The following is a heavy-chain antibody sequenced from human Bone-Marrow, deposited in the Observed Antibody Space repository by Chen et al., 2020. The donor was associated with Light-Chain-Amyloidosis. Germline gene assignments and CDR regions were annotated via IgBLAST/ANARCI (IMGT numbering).Heavy chain of an antibody. J-gene: IGHJ4*02. CDR1: GFTFSSYE. V-gene: IGHV3-48*03. CDR3: ARAKTGYSSGWLMGVVPDY. D-gene: IGHD6-19*01. Sequence: EVQLVESGGGLVQPGGSLRLSCAASGFTFSSYEMNWVRQAPGKGLEWVSYISSSGSTIYYADSVKGRFTISRDNAKNSLYLQMNSLRAEDTAVYYCARAKTGYSSGWLMGVVPDYWCQGTLVTVSS. CDR2: ISSSGSTI.